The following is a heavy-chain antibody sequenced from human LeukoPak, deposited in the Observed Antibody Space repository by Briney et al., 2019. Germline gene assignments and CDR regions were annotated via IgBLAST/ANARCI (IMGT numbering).Heavy chain of an antibody. J-gene: IGHJ4*02. CDR3: ARDNGQGPAAGTGFDLN. D-gene: IGHD6-13*01. CDR2: IRYDGSNK. Sequence: GGSLRLSCAASGFTFSSYGMHWVRQAPGKGLEWVAFIRYDGSNKYYADSVKGRFTISRDNSKNTLYLQMNSLRAEDTAVYYCARDNGQGPAAGTGFDLNWGQGTLVTVSS. V-gene: IGHV3-30*02. CDR1: GFTFSSYG.